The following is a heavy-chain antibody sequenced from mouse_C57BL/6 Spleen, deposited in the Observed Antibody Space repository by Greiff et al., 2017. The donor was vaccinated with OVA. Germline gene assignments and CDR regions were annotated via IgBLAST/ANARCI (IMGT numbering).Heavy chain of an antibody. Sequence: QVQLQQPGAELVKPGASVKMSCKASGYTFTSYWITWVKQRPGQGLEWIGDIYPGSGSTNYNEKFKSKATLTVDTSSSTAYMQLSSLTSEDSAVYYCAREGDYYGGFAYWGQGTLVTVSA. D-gene: IGHD1-1*01. CDR1: GYTFTSYW. CDR3: AREGDYYGGFAY. V-gene: IGHV1-55*01. CDR2: IYPGSGST. J-gene: IGHJ3*01.